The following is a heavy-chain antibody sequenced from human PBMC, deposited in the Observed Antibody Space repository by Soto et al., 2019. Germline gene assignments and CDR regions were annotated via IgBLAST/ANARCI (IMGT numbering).Heavy chain of an antibody. CDR3: EYSSGWSGGMDA. J-gene: IGHJ6*02. D-gene: IGHD6-19*01. CDR1: GGTFSSYA. V-gene: IGHV1-69*12. Sequence: QVQLVQSGAEVKKPGSSVKVSCKASGGTFSSYAISWVRQAPGQGLEWMGGIIPIFGSANYAQKFQGRVTITAEEATSTDYMGLSRLRSEDTAVYYCEYSSGWSGGMDAWGQGTTVTVSS. CDR2: IIPIFGSA.